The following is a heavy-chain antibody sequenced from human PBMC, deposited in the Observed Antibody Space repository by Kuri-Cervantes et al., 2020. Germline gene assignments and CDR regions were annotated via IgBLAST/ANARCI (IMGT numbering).Heavy chain of an antibody. CDR1: GGSFSGYS. Sequence: SETLSLTCAVYGGSFSGYSWSWIRQPPGKGLEWIGEANHTGSANYNPSLKSRVTISVDTSKNQFSLKLSSVTAADRAAYYCARVSVGWRTISGVDNFYYYMDVWGKGTTVTVSS. D-gene: IGHD3-3*01. J-gene: IGHJ6*03. CDR3: ARVSVGWRTISGVDNFYYYMDV. V-gene: IGHV4-34*01. CDR2: ANHTGSA.